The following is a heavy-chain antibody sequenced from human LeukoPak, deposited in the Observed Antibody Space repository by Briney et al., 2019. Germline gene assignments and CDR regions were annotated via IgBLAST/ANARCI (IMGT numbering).Heavy chain of an antibody. J-gene: IGHJ4*02. CDR1: GFTVSSNY. V-gene: IGHV3-53*01. CDR2: IYSGGST. D-gene: IGHD1-26*01. CDR3: ARTRVPGSYSPKGPFDY. Sequence: PGGSLRLSCAASGFTVSSNYMSWVRQAPGKGLEWVSVIYSGGSTYYADSVKGRFTISRDNSKNTPYLQMNSLRAEDTAVYYCARTRVPGSYSPKGPFDYWGQGTLVTVSS.